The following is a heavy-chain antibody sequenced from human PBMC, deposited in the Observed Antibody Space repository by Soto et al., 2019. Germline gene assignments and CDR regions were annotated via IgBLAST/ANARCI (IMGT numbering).Heavy chain of an antibody. J-gene: IGHJ3*02. Sequence: SDSLSQTSSSCGGTFCVYYWSGISQPPGKGLEWIGEINHSGSTNYNPSLKSRVTISVDTSKNQFSLKLSSVTAAGTAVYYCAISGYDFPDDAFDIWGQGTMVTVS. D-gene: IGHD5-12*01. CDR3: AISGYDFPDDAFDI. CDR1: GGTFCVYY. CDR2: INHSGST. V-gene: IGHV4-34*08.